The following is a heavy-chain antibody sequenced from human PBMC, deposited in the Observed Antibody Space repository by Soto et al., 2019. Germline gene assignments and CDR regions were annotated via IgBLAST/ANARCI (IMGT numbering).Heavy chain of an antibody. J-gene: IGHJ3*02. Sequence: ASVKVSCKASGYTFTSYDINWVRQATGQGLEWMGWMNPNSGNTGYAQKFQGRVTMTRNTSTSTAYMELSSLRSEDTAVYYCARMGSLGYCSGGSCNRDDAFDIWGQGTMVTVSS. CDR3: ARMGSLGYCSGGSCNRDDAFDI. D-gene: IGHD2-15*01. V-gene: IGHV1-8*01. CDR1: GYTFTSYD. CDR2: MNPNSGNT.